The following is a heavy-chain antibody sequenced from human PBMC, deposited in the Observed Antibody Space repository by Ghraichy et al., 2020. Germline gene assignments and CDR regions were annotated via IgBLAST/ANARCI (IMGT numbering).Heavy chain of an antibody. V-gene: IGHV4-59*11. CDR3: ARLFPQTAVATYDYYSMDI. D-gene: IGHD4-17*01. Sequence: SETLSLTCSVSGDSISGQYWSWIRQPPGKGLEWIGYIYYSGTTNYYPSLQSRLTISVDTSKNQFSLELTSVIAADTAVYYCARLFPQTAVATYDYYSMDIWGKGTTVTVSS. J-gene: IGHJ6*03. CDR1: GDSISGQY. CDR2: IYYSGTT.